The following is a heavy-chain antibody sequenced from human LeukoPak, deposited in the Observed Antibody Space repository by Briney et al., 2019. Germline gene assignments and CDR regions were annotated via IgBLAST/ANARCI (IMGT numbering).Heavy chain of an antibody. Sequence: KPSETLSLTCTVSGGSMRSSNFYWGWIRQPPGKGLEWIGYIYHSGSTNYDPSLKSRVTISVDTSKNEFSLKLTSVTAADTAVYYCAREANYYGSGSYFEGTFDYWGQGSLVTVSS. CDR1: GGSMRSSNFY. CDR2: IYHSGST. J-gene: IGHJ4*02. D-gene: IGHD3-10*01. V-gene: IGHV4-61*01. CDR3: AREANYYGSGSYFEGTFDY.